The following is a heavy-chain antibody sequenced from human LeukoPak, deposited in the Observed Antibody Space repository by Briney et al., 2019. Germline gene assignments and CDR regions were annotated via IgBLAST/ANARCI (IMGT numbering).Heavy chain of an antibody. CDR3: ARVPPGV. Sequence: PGGSLRLSCAASGFTFNRYNMNWVRRAPGKGLEWVSSISTSSSYIYYADSVRGRFTISRDNSKNTLYLQMNSLRAEDTAVYYCARVPPGVWGQGTLVTVSS. V-gene: IGHV3-21*01. D-gene: IGHD1-14*01. J-gene: IGHJ4*02. CDR1: GFTFNRYN. CDR2: ISTSSSYI.